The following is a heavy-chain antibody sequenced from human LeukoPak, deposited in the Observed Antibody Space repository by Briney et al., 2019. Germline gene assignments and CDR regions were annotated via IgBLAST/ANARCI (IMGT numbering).Heavy chain of an antibody. CDR2: IYYSGST. J-gene: IGHJ4*02. Sequence: PSETLSLTCTVSGGSISSYYWSWIRHPPGKGLEYIGYIYYSGSTNYNPSLKSRVTISVDTSKNQFSLKLYSVTAADTAVYYCATRSGSGWFFDYWGQGTLVTVSS. D-gene: IGHD6-19*01. V-gene: IGHV4-59*01. CDR1: GGSISSYY. CDR3: ATRSGSGWFFDY.